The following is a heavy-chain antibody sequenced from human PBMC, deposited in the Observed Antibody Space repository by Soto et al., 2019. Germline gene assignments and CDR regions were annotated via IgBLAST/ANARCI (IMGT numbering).Heavy chain of an antibody. CDR2: INPSGGST. J-gene: IGHJ6*02. Sequence: SVKVSCKASGYTFTSYYMHWVRQAPGQGLEWMGIINPSGGSTSYAQKFQGRVTMTRDTSTSTVYMELSSLRSEDTAVYYCAREVVVVVAASHSNYYGMDVWGQGTTVTVSS. V-gene: IGHV1-46*01. CDR1: GYTFTSYY. D-gene: IGHD2-15*01. CDR3: AREVVVVVAASHSNYYGMDV.